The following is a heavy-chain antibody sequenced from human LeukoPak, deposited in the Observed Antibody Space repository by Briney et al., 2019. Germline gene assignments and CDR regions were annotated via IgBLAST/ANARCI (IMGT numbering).Heavy chain of an antibody. CDR1: GFTFSSYA. CDR3: TRYVPGD. V-gene: IGHV3-30-3*01. CDR2: ISYDGSNK. D-gene: IGHD3-10*01. Sequence: GGSLRLSCAASGFTFSSYAMHWVRQAPGKGLEWVAVISYDGSNKYYADSVKGRFTISRDNSKNTLYLQMNSLRAEDTAVYYCTRYVPGDWGQGTLVTVSS. J-gene: IGHJ4*02.